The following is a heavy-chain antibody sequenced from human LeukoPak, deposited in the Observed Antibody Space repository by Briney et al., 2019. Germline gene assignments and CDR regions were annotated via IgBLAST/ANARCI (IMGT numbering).Heavy chain of an antibody. CDR2: ISSSSSYI. CDR3: ARDGGSYDYVWGSYRQDEHNFDY. J-gene: IGHJ4*02. V-gene: IGHV3-21*01. Sequence: SGGSLRLSCAASGFTFSSYSMNWVRQAPGKGLEWVSSISSSSSYIYYADSVKGRFTISRDNAKNSLYLQMNSLRAEDTAVYYCARDGGSYDYVWGSYRQDEHNFDYWGQGTLVTVSS. CDR1: GFTFSSYS. D-gene: IGHD3-16*02.